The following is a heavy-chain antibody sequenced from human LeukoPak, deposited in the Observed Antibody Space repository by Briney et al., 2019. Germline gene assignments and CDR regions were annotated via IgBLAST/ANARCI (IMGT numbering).Heavy chain of an antibody. D-gene: IGHD3-3*01. Sequence: ASVKVSCKASGYTFTSYGISWVRQAPGQGPEWMGWISAYNGNTNYAQKLQGRVTMTTDTSTSTAYMELRSLRSDDTAVYYCARDYDFWSGYYIHAFDIWGQGTMVTVSS. CDR1: GYTFTSYG. CDR2: ISAYNGNT. CDR3: ARDYDFWSGYYIHAFDI. J-gene: IGHJ3*02. V-gene: IGHV1-18*01.